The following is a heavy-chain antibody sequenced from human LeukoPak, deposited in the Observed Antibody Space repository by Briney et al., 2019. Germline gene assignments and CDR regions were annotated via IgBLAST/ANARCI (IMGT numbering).Heavy chain of an antibody. CDR3: ARKHYYGSGSYGPDYYYGMDV. CDR1: GFTFSDYY. D-gene: IGHD3-10*01. Sequence: GGSLRLSCAASGFTFSDYYMSWIRQAPGKGLEWVSYISSSGSTIYYADSVKGRFTISRDNAKNSLYLQMNSLRAEDTAVYYCARKHYYGSGSYGPDYYYGMDVWGQGTTVTVSS. CDR2: ISSSGSTI. V-gene: IGHV3-11*01. J-gene: IGHJ6*02.